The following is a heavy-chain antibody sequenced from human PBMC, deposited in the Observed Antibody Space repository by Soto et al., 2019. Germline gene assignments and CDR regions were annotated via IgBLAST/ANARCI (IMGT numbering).Heavy chain of an antibody. CDR2: IIPIRGIA. J-gene: IGHJ4*02. Sequence: QVQLVQSGAEVKKPGSSVKVSCKASGGTFSSYTITWVRQAPGQGLEWMGRIIPIRGIANYAQKFQGRVTITADKATSTAYMELSSLISEDTAVYYCAGVFDWYFDYWGQGTLVTVSS. CDR3: AGVFDWYFDY. CDR1: GGTFSSYT. D-gene: IGHD3-9*01. V-gene: IGHV1-69*02.